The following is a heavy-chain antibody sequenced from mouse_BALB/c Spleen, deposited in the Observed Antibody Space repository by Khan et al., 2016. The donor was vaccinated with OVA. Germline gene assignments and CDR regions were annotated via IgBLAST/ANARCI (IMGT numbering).Heavy chain of an antibody. CDR2: IDPFNGGS. D-gene: IGHD1-1*01. J-gene: IGHJ3*01. CDR3: TRHGRTSWFAY. Sequence: VQLKQSGPELMKPGASVKISCKASGYSFTSYYIHWVKQSHGKTLEWIGYIDPFNGGSTYNQKFKGKATLTVDKSSSTAYMHLSSLTSEDSAVYYCTRHGRTSWFAYWGQGTLVTVSA. CDR1: GYSFTSYY. V-gene: IGHV1-31*01.